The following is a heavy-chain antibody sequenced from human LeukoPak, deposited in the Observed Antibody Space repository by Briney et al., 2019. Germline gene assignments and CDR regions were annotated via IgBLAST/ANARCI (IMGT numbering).Heavy chain of an antibody. CDR3: ARDHDWSFDY. J-gene: IGHJ4*02. CDR1: GCTFSSYS. Sequence: GGSLRLSCAASGCTFSSYSMNWVRQAPGRGLEWVSYISIGSSVRLYADSVKGRFAISRDDAKNSVQLQMDNLRAEDTAVYYCARDHDWSFDYWGQGSPVIVSS. V-gene: IGHV3-48*01. CDR2: ISIGSSVR. D-gene: IGHD3-3*01.